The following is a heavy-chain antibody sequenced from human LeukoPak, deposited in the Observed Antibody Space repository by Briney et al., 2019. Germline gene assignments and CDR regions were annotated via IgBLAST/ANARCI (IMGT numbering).Heavy chain of an antibody. CDR1: GFTFSDYD. CDR3: ARAFPPLRTSAAGDF. V-gene: IGHV3-21*06. D-gene: IGHD6-25*01. CDR2: ISGRSTHM. J-gene: IGHJ4*02. Sequence: GGSLRLSCTASGFTFSDYDMNWVRLAPGKGLEWVSSISGRSTHMYYTDSAKGRFTISRDNAKNSLYLQMNSLRAEDTAVYYCARAFPPLRTSAAGDFWGQGTLVTVSS.